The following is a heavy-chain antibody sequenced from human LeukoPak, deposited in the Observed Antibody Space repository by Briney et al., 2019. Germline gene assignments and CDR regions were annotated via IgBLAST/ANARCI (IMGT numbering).Heavy chain of an antibody. CDR3: TREGRQQAVVAAIYFDY. V-gene: IGHV3-49*03. Sequence: GGSLRLSCTASGFTFGDYAMSWFRQAPGKGLEWVGFIRSKAYGGTTEYAASVKGRFTISRDDSKSIAYLQMNSLKTEDTAVYYCTREGRQQAVVAAIYFDYWGQGTLVTVSS. D-gene: IGHD2-15*01. CDR1: GFTFGDYA. J-gene: IGHJ4*02. CDR2: IRSKAYGGTT.